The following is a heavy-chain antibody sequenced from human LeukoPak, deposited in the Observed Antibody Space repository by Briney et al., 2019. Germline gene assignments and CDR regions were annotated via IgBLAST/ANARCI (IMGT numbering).Heavy chain of an antibody. J-gene: IGHJ6*02. CDR3: ARDQDDSSGYGYYHYGMDV. Sequence: PGGSLRLSCAASGFTFSSYAMHWVRQAPGKGLEWVAVISYDGSNKYYADSVKGRFTISRDNSKNTLYLQMNSLRAEDTAVYYCARDQDDSSGYGYYHYGMDVWGQGTTVTVSS. V-gene: IGHV3-30-3*01. CDR1: GFTFSSYA. CDR2: ISYDGSNK. D-gene: IGHD3-22*01.